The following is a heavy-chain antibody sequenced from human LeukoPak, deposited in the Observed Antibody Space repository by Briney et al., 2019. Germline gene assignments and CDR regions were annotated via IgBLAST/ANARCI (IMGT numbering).Heavy chain of an antibody. V-gene: IGHV4-59*08. CDR1: GGSISSYY. D-gene: IGHD5-24*01. CDR3: ARHPGEVAPYWYFDL. CDR2: IYYSGST. Sequence: SETLSLTCTVSGGSISSYYWSWIRQPPGKGLEWIGYIYYSGSTNYNPSLKSRVTISVDTSKNQFSLKLSSVTAADTAVYYCARHPGEVAPYWYFDLWGRGTLVTVSS. J-gene: IGHJ2*01.